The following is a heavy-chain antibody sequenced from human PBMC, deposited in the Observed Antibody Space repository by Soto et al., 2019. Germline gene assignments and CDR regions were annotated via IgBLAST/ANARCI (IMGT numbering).Heavy chain of an antibody. D-gene: IGHD6-19*01. V-gene: IGHV3-30*18. CDR1: GFTFSSYG. J-gene: IGHJ4*02. CDR3: AKLALLVMAGNFDY. CDR2: ISYDGSNK. Sequence: QVQLVESGGGVVQPGRSLRLSCAASGFTFSSYGMHWVRQAPGKGLERVAVISYDGSNKYYADSVKGRFTISRDNSKNTLYLQMTSLRAGDTAVYYCAKLALLVMAGNFDYWGQGTLVTVSS.